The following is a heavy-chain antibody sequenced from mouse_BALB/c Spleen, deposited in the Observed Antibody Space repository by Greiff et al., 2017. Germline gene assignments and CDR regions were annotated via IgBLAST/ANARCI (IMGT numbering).Heavy chain of an antibody. V-gene: IGHV3-6*02. D-gene: IGHD1-1*01. CDR2: ISYDGSN. Sequence: DVKLQESGPGLVKPSQSLSLTCSVTGYSITSGYYWNWIRQFPGNKLEWMGYISYDGSNNYNPSLKNRISITRDTSKNQFFLKLNSVTTEDTATYYCARGGYYGSSSYWYFDVWGAGTTVTVSS. CDR3: ARGGYYGSSSYWYFDV. J-gene: IGHJ1*01. CDR1: GYSITSGYY.